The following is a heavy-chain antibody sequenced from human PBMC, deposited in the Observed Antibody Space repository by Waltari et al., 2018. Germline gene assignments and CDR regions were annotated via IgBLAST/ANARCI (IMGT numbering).Heavy chain of an antibody. CDR2: IDTHGSRT. J-gene: IGHJ4*02. V-gene: IGHV3-74*01. CDR1: GFTFSTYW. CDR3: ARDLGGSGSD. D-gene: IGHD1-26*01. Sequence: EVQLVESGGGLIQPGGSLRLSCAASGFTFSTYWMHGVRQVPGKGLVWVSRIDTHGSRTDYADSVKGRFTISRDNAKNTLYLQMNSLRVEDTALYYCARDLGGSGSDWGQGTLVTVSS.